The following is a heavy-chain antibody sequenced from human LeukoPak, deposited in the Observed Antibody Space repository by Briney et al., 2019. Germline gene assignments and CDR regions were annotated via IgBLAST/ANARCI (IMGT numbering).Heavy chain of an antibody. D-gene: IGHD6-13*01. Sequence: GASVKVSCRTSGYIFSGYAMNWVRQAPGQGLEWMGWISGYNGNTEYAQKFQGRVSMTTDTSTSTAYMELRSLRSDDTAVYYCARDAAAGALGGYSMDVWGQGTTVTVSS. V-gene: IGHV1-18*01. J-gene: IGHJ6*02. CDR3: ARDAAAGALGGYSMDV. CDR1: GYIFSGYA. CDR2: ISGYNGNT.